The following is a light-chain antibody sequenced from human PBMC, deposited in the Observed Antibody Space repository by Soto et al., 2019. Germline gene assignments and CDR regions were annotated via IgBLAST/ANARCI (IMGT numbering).Light chain of an antibody. Sequence: QSALTQPPSVSAAPGQSGTISCTGSSSNSGAGYDVHWYQQLPGTAPNRRNYDDNKRPSGEPGRFYGSKSGTSAYLAITALQAEDEADYYCQSYDDSLSGHVFGPRT. CDR3: QSYDDSLSGHV. CDR1: SSNSGAGYD. V-gene: IGLV1-40*01. CDR2: DDN. J-gene: IGLJ1*01.